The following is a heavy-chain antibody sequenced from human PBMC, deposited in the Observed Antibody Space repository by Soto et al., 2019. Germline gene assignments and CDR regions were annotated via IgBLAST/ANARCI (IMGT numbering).Heavy chain of an antibody. J-gene: IGHJ4*02. Sequence: QVQLVQSGAEVKKPGASVKVSCKASGYTFTSYGISWVRQAPGQGLAWLGWISAYNGNTNYAQKLQGVVTMTADATTSTAYMELRSLRADDTAVYYCARVNGGGAGEPLDYWGQGTLVTVSS. D-gene: IGHD2-8*01. CDR1: GYTFTSYG. CDR3: ARVNGGGAGEPLDY. CDR2: ISAYNGNT. V-gene: IGHV1-18*04.